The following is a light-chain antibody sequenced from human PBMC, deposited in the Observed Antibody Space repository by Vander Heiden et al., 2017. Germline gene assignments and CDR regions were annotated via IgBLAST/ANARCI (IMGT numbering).Light chain of an antibody. V-gene: IGLV2-14*01. CDR3: ISFTSSSTWV. J-gene: IGLJ3*02. Sequence: PLFGAPGPSITISCTGTSSDVGGYNYVSWYQQYPGKAPKLMIYEVSNRPSGVSNRFSGSKSGNTASLTISGLQADDEADYYCISFTSSSTWVFGGRTKLTVL. CDR1: SSDVGGYNY. CDR2: EVS.